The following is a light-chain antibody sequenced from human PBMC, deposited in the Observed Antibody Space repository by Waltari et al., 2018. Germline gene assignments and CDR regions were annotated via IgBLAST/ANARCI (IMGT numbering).Light chain of an antibody. CDR2: DVT. V-gene: IGLV2-11*01. J-gene: IGLJ2*01. CDR1: SSDVGGYDY. CDR3: CSYAGSYTHVV. Sequence: QSALTPPRSVSGSPGQSVPISCTGTSSDVGGYDYVSWYQHHPGKAPKLMICDVTKRPSGVPDRFSGSKSGNTASLTISGLQAEDEADYYCCSYAGSYTHVVFGGGTKLTVL.